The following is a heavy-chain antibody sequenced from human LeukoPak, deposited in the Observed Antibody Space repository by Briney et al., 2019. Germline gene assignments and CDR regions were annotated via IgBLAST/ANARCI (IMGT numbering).Heavy chain of an antibody. J-gene: IGHJ1*01. CDR1: GGSISSYY. Sequence: SETLSLTCTVSGGSISSYYWSWIRQPPGKGLEWIGYIYYSGSTNYNPSLKSRVTISVDTSKNQFSLKLSSVTAADTAVYYCARHKRAVIAAAGNPEYFQHWGQGTLVTVSS. V-gene: IGHV4-59*08. CDR3: ARHKRAVIAAAGNPEYFQH. CDR2: IYYSGST. D-gene: IGHD6-13*01.